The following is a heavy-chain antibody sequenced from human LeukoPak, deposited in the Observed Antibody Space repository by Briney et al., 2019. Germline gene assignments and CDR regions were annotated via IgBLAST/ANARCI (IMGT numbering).Heavy chain of an antibody. CDR2: ISGSGGST. V-gene: IGHV3-23*01. D-gene: IGHD4-17*01. Sequence: GGSLRLSCAASGFTFSSYAMSWVRQAPGKGLEWVSAISGSGGSTYYADSVKGRFTISINNSKTTLYLKMKRLRAEDTAVYYCAKEDADYLQETEYFDYWGQGTLVTVSS. CDR1: GFTFSSYA. CDR3: AKEDADYLQETEYFDY. J-gene: IGHJ4*02.